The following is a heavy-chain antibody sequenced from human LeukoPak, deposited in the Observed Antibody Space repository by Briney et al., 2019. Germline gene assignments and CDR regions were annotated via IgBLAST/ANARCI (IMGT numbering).Heavy chain of an antibody. CDR1: GGTFSNYA. V-gene: IGHV1-69*05. CDR2: IIPFFGTA. J-gene: IGHJ4*02. Sequence: SVKVSCKASGGTFSNYAISWVRQAPGQGLEWMGGIIPFFGTANYAQKFQGRVTITTDESTSTAYMELSSLRSEDTAVYYCARDSLSGNTRRFDYWGQGTLVTVSS. CDR3: ARDSLSGNTRRFDY. D-gene: IGHD1/OR15-1a*01.